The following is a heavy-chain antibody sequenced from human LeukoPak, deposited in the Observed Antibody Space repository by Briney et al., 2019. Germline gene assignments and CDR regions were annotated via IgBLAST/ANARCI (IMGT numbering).Heavy chain of an antibody. CDR1: GYTFTSYA. Sequence: ASVEVSCKASGYTFTSYAMHWVRQAPGQRLEWMGWINAGNGNTKYSQKFQGRVTITRDTSASTAYMELSSLRSEDTAVYYCARGSKWELLYYFDYWGQGTLVTVSS. CDR3: ARGSKWELLYYFDY. J-gene: IGHJ4*02. CDR2: INAGNGNT. D-gene: IGHD1-26*01. V-gene: IGHV1-3*01.